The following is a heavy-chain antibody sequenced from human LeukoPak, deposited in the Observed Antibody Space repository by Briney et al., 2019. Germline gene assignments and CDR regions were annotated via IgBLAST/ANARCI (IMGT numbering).Heavy chain of an antibody. J-gene: IGHJ4*02. V-gene: IGHV3-33*01. CDR3: ARAGYCSGGSCYGSDY. D-gene: IGHD2-15*01. CDR1: GFTFSSYG. CDR2: IWYDGSIQ. Sequence: GGSLRLSCAASGFTFSSYGMRWVRQAPGKGLEWVAAIWYDGSIQYYADSAKGRFTISRDNSKNTLYLQMDSLRAEDTAVYYCARAGYCSGGSCYGSDYWGQGTLVSVSS.